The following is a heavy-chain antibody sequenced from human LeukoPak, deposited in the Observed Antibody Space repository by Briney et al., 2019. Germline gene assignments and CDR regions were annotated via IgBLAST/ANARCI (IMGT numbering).Heavy chain of an antibody. CDR3: ARGCPYGGNPGHFDL. Sequence: SETLSLTCTVSGDSISSYYWSWIRQPPGKGLEWIGYIYYSGSTNYNPSLKSRVTISVDTSKNQFSLKLSSVTAADTAVYYCARGCPYGGNPGHFDLWGRGTLVTVSS. CDR2: IYYSGST. V-gene: IGHV4-59*01. D-gene: IGHD4-23*01. J-gene: IGHJ2*01. CDR1: GDSISSYY.